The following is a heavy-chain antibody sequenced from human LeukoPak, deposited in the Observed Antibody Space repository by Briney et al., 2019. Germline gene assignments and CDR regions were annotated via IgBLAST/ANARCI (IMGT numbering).Heavy chain of an antibody. CDR2: ISWSSGST. V-gene: IGHV3-9*01. J-gene: IGHJ2*01. Sequence: GGSLRLSCAASGFTFDDYAMHWVRQVPGKGLEWVSGISWSSGSTGYVDSVKGRFTISRDNAKNSLYLQMNSLRAEDTALYYCAKETLPYGDYDWYFDLWGRGTLVTVSS. CDR3: AKETLPYGDYDWYFDL. CDR1: GFTFDDYA. D-gene: IGHD4-17*01.